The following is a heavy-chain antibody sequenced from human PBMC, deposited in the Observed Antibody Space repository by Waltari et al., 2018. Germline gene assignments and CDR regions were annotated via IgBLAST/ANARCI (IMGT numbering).Heavy chain of an antibody. V-gene: IGHV1-24*01. D-gene: IGHD6-19*01. CDR1: GYTLTELS. CDR2: FEPEDGET. CDR3: ATESVAVAGSYYYYGMDV. J-gene: IGHJ6*02. Sequence: QVQLVQSGAEVKKPGASVKVSCKVSGYTLTELSMHWVRQAPGKGLEWMGGFEPEDGETMYAQKFQGRVTMTEDTSTDTAYMELSSLRSEDTAVYYCATESVAVAGSYYYYGMDVWGQGTTVTVSS.